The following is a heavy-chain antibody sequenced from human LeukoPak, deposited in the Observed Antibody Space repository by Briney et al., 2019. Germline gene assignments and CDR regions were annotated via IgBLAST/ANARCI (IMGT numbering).Heavy chain of an antibody. D-gene: IGHD3-10*01. CDR2: IYTSGST. CDR1: GGSISSYY. CDR3: ARLDSGNDAFDI. Sequence: SETLSLTCTVSGGSISSYYWSWIGQPPGKGLEWIGYIYTSGSTNYNPSLKSRVTISVDTSKNQFSLKLSSVTAADTAVYYCARLDSGNDAFDIWGQGTMVTVSS. J-gene: IGHJ3*02. V-gene: IGHV4-4*09.